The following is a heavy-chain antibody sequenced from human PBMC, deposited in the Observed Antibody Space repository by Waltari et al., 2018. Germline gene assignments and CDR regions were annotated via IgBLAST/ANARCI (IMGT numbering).Heavy chain of an antibody. CDR2: LVGTCGNE. CDR1: GGTFSSYA. V-gene: IGHV1-69*06. Sequence: QVQLVQSGAEVKRPASTVKVSCKASGGTFSSYAISWVRQVPGLGVGWMGGLVGTCGNERCAKKVQVRVTMTADKATSTAYMELRSLRSEETAVYYCSGGVPDNEIVVMVGATPYYYYAMDVWGPGTTVTVSS. J-gene: IGHJ6*02. CDR3: SGGVPDNEIVVMVGATPYYYYAMDV. D-gene: IGHD2-15*01.